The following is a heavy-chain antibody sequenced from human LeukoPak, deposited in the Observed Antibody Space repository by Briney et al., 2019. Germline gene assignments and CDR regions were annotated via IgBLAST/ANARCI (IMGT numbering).Heavy chain of an antibody. J-gene: IGHJ5*02. Sequence: PSETLSLTCTASGGSISSSSYYWGWIRQPPGKGLEWIGSIYYSGSTYYNLSLKSRVTISVDTSKNQFSLKLSSVTAADTAVYYCARVPGQPWGQGTLVTVTS. CDR2: IYYSGST. V-gene: IGHV4-39*01. CDR1: GGSISSSSYY. CDR3: ARVPGQP.